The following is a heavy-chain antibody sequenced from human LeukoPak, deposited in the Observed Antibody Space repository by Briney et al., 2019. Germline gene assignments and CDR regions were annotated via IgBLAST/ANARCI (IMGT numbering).Heavy chain of an antibody. Sequence: ASVKVSCKASGYTFSSYDINWVRQATGQGLEWMGWMNPTTGNTGYAQKFQGRITMTRDTSINTAYMEISSLRSEDTAVYYCARLSETPAYYDTHVYYYLGYWGQGTLDTVSS. J-gene: IGHJ4*02. V-gene: IGHV1-8*01. CDR3: ARLSETPAYYDTHVYYYLGY. CDR1: GYTFSSYD. D-gene: IGHD3-22*01. CDR2: MNPTTGNT.